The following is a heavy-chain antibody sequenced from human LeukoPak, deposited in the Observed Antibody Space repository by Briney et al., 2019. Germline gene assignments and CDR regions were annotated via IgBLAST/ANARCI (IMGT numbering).Heavy chain of an antibody. D-gene: IGHD3/OR15-3a*01. V-gene: IGHV3-30*02. CDR2: IRYDGSDK. Sequence: PGGSLRLSCVASGFSFSTHGMHWVRQAPGKGLEWVTFIRYDGSDKYYADSVKGRFTISRDNSKNTLYLQMNSLRDEDTAMYYCASPRYDFWTGHLETPGYWGQGALVTVSS. CDR3: ASPRYDFWTGHLETPGY. J-gene: IGHJ4*02. CDR1: GFSFSTHG.